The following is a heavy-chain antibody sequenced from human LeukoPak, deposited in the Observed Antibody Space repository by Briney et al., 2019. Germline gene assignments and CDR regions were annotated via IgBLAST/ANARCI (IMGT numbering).Heavy chain of an antibody. J-gene: IGHJ4*02. CDR1: GYTFTSYG. Sequence: ASVKVSCKTSGYTFTSYGISWVRQAPGQGLEWMGGIIPTFGTANYAQKLQGRVTMTTDTSTSTAYMELRSLRSDDTAVYYCARLQKIGGYYYAMGYWGQGTLVTVSS. V-gene: IGHV1-18*01. CDR2: IIPTFGTA. CDR3: ARLQKIGGYYYAMGY. D-gene: IGHD3-22*01.